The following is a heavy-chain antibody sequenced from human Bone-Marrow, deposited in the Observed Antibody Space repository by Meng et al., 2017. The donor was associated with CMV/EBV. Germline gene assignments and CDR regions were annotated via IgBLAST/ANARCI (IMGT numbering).Heavy chain of an antibody. V-gene: IGHV3-21*01. D-gene: IGHD6-13*01. J-gene: IGHJ6*02. CDR3: ASQEDGSSWVPLGV. Sequence: GESLKISCAASGFTFSGYSMNWVRQAPGKGLEWVSSISSSSNYIYYVDSVKGRFTISRDNAKNSLYLQMNSLRAEDTAVYYCASQEDGSSWVPLGVWGQGTTVTASS. CDR1: GFTFSGYS. CDR2: ISSSSNYI.